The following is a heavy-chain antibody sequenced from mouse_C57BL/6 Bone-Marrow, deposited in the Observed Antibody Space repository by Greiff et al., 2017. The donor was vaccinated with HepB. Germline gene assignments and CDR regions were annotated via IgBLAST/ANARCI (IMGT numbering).Heavy chain of an antibody. CDR2: IWSGGST. V-gene: IGHV2-2*01. J-gene: IGHJ1*03. CDR3: AKNYYGSSYVRYWYFDV. Sequence: VQRVESGPGLVQPSQSLSITCTVSGFSLTSYGVHWVRQSPGKGLEWLGVIWSGGSTDYNAAFISRLSISKDNSKSQVFFKMNSLQADDTAIYYCAKNYYGSSYVRYWYFDVWGTGTTVTVSS. D-gene: IGHD1-1*01. CDR1: GFSLTSYG.